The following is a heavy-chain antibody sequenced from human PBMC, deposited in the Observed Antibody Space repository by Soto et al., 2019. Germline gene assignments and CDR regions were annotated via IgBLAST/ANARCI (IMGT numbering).Heavy chain of an antibody. CDR2: MRSGAKNFAT. CDR3: QLRDNMDV. J-gene: IGHJ6*04. CDR1: GFTFSGSS. V-gene: IGHV3-73*01. Sequence: EVQLVESGGGLVRPGGSLKVSCTVSGFTFSGSSIHWVRHSSGRGLEWVGRMRSGAKNFATEYGASMKGRFIISRDDWKNTAYLEMNSLTADDTAVYYCQLRDNMDVWGKGTTV.